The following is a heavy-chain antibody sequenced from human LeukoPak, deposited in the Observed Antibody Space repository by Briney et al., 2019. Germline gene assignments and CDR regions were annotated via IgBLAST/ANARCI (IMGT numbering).Heavy chain of an antibody. J-gene: IGHJ4*02. CDR2: ISSSSTYI. D-gene: IGHD4-17*01. V-gene: IGHV3-21*01. Sequence: GGSLRLSCAASGFTFSNFNMNWVRQAPGKGLEWVSSISSSSTYIYYADSVKGRFTISRDNAKNSLFLHMDSLRADDTAVYFCARDGKATVTMADYWGQGTLVTVSS. CDR1: GFTFSNFN. CDR3: ARDGKATVTMADY.